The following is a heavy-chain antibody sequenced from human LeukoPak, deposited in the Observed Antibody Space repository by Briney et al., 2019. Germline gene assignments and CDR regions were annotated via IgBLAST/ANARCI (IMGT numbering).Heavy chain of an antibody. CDR1: GGSISSGDYY. J-gene: IGHJ4*02. D-gene: IGHD5-18*01. V-gene: IGHV4-30-4*01. CDR3: ARVGSYGYFGFLYFDY. CDR2: IYNSGST. Sequence: KPSETLSLTCTVSGGSISSGDYYWNWIRQPPGKGLEWIGHIYNSGSTYYIPSLKSRVTISTDTSKNQFSLKLSSVTAADTAVYYCARVGSYGYFGFLYFDYWGQGTLVTVSS.